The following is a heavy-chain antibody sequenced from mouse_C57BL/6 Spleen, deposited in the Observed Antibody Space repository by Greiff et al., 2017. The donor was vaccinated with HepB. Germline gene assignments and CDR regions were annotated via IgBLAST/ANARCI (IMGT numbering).Heavy chain of an antibody. CDR3: ARGDDYDGVYFDY. CDR2: INPNNGGT. V-gene: IGHV1-26*01. CDR1: GYTFTDYY. J-gene: IGHJ2*01. Sequence: EVQLQQSGPELVKPGASVKISCKASGYTFTDYYMNWVKQSHGKSLEWIGDINPNNGGTSYNQKFKGKATLTVDKSSSTAYMELRSLTSEDSAVYYCARGDDYDGVYFDYWGQGTTLTVSS. D-gene: IGHD2-4*01.